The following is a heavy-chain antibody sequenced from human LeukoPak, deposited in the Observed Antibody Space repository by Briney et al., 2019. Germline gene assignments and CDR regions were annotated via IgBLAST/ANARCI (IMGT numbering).Heavy chain of an antibody. V-gene: IGHV3-23*01. CDR2: ISGSGGST. D-gene: IGHD6-19*01. CDR3: AKDLGSGWYVAYFDY. Sequence: PGGFLRLSCAASGFTFSSYAMSWVRQAPGKGLEWVSAISGSGGSTYYADSVKGRFTISRDNSKNTLYLQMNSLRAEDTAVYYCAKDLGSGWYVAYFDYWGQGTLVTVSS. CDR1: GFTFSSYA. J-gene: IGHJ4*02.